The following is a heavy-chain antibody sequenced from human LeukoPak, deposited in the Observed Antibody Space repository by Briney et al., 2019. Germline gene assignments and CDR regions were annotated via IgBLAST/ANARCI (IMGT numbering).Heavy chain of an antibody. Sequence: GGSLRLSCAASGFTFDDYGMSWIRQAPGKGLEWVSYISSSGSTIYYADSVKGRFTISRDNAKNSLYLQMNSLRAEDTAVYYCARDLYDILTGYYTRLFDYWGQGTLVTVSS. V-gene: IGHV3-11*01. CDR2: ISSSGSTI. J-gene: IGHJ4*02. CDR3: ARDLYDILTGYYTRLFDY. CDR1: GFTFDDYG. D-gene: IGHD3-9*01.